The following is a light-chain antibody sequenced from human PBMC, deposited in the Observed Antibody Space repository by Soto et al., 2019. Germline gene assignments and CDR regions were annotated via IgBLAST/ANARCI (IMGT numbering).Light chain of an antibody. Sequence: QSALTQPPSASGSPGQSVTISCTVTSSDVGGYDFVSWYQQHPGKAPKLMIYEVSKRPSGVPDRFSGSMSGNTASLTVSGLQAEDEADYYCTSLRVFGGGTKVTVL. CDR1: SSDVGGYDF. V-gene: IGLV2-8*01. J-gene: IGLJ3*02. CDR3: TSLRV. CDR2: EVS.